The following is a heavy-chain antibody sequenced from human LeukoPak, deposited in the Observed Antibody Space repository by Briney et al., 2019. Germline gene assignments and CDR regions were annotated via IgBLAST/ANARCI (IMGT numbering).Heavy chain of an antibody. CDR1: GASISSSSYY. D-gene: IGHD2-21*02. Sequence: PSETLSLTCSVSGASISSSSYYWGWIRQPPGKGLEWIGSIYYSGSTYYNPSLKSRVTISVDTSKNRFSLKLSSVTAADTAVYYCARLLVGTLYYFDYWGQGTLVTVSS. V-gene: IGHV4-39*01. J-gene: IGHJ4*02. CDR3: ARLLVGTLYYFDY. CDR2: IYYSGST.